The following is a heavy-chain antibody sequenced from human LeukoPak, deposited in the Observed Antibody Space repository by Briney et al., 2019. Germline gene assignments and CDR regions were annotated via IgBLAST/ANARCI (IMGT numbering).Heavy chain of an antibody. J-gene: IGHJ4*02. CDR2: IFSNDGR. V-gene: IGHV2-26*01. Sequence: SGPTLVNPTETLTLTCTVSGFSFSDARMGVSWIRQSPGKALEWLAHIFSNDGRSYNTSLQTRLTISKDTSKSQVVLTMTNMDPVDTATYYCARVALSVPGTGGFDYWGRGTLVTVSS. CDR1: GFSFSDARMG. CDR3: ARVALSVPGTGGFDY. D-gene: IGHD6-19*01.